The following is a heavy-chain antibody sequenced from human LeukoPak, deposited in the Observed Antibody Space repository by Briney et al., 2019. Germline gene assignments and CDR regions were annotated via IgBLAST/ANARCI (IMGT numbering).Heavy chain of an antibody. J-gene: IGHJ4*02. CDR1: GFTVSGNY. Sequence: GGSLRLSCATSGFTVSGNYMSWVRQAPGKGLEWVSVIYSSDNTYYIDSVKGRFTISRDNSKNTLYLQMNSLRAEDTAVYYCAGRRVLDASFDYWGQGTLVTVSS. V-gene: IGHV3-66*02. CDR2: IYSSDNT. CDR3: AGRRVLDASFDY. D-gene: IGHD3-16*01.